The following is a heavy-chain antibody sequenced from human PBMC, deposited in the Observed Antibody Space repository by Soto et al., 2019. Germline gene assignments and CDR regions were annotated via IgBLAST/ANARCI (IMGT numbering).Heavy chain of an antibody. CDR1: GFTFTSSA. D-gene: IGHD3-3*01. Sequence: SVKVSCKASGFTFTSSAVQRVRQARGQRLEWIGWIVVGSGNANYAQKFQKRVTITRDMSTSTAYMELSSLRSEDTAVYYCAADRDFWSGYTYYGMDVWGQGTTVTVSS. CDR3: AADRDFWSGYTYYGMDV. CDR2: IVVGSGNA. J-gene: IGHJ6*02. V-gene: IGHV1-58*01.